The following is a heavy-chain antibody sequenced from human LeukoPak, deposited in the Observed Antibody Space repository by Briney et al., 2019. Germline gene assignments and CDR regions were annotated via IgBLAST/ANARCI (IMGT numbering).Heavy chain of an antibody. J-gene: IGHJ4*02. CDR1: GFTFSSYA. V-gene: IGHV3-23*01. D-gene: IGHD6-19*01. Sequence: GGSLRLSCAASGFTFSSYAMTWVRQAPGKGLEWVSGISGSGGNTYYTDSVRGRLSISRDNSKNTLYLQVNSLRAEDTAVYYCAKGRTEGGTLALDCWGQGTLVTVSS. CDR2: ISGSGGNT. CDR3: AKGRTEGGTLALDC.